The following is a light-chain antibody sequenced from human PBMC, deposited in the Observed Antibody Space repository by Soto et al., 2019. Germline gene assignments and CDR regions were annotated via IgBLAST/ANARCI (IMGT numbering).Light chain of an antibody. Sequence: QSVLTQPASVSGSPGQSITISCTGTSSDVGSYNLVSWYQQHPGKAPKLMIYEVSKRPSGVSNRFSGSKSGNTASLTISGLQAEDEADYYCCSYAGSSTFLYVFGTGTTVTVL. CDR2: EVS. V-gene: IGLV2-23*02. CDR1: SSDVGSYNL. CDR3: CSYAGSSTFLYV. J-gene: IGLJ1*01.